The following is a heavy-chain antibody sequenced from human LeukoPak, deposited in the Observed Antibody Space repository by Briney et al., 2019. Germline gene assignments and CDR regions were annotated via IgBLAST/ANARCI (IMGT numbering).Heavy chain of an antibody. D-gene: IGHD2-2*01. J-gene: IGHJ3*01. CDR3: ASTRGYCSSTSCYGV. Sequence: SGGSLRLSCAASGFTFSSYAMSWVRQAPGKGLEWVSAISGSGGSTYYADSVKGRFTISRDNTKNTLYLQMNSLRAEDTAVYYCASTRGYCSSTSCYGVWGQGTMVTVSS. CDR2: ISGSGGST. CDR1: GFTFSSYA. V-gene: IGHV3-23*01.